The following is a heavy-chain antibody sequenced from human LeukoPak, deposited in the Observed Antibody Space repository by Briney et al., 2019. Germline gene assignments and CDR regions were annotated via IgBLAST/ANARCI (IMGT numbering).Heavy chain of an antibody. Sequence: GGSLRLSCAASGFTFSSYSMNWVRRAPGKGLEWVSSISSSSSYIYCADSVKGRFTISRDNAKNSLYLQMNSLRAEDTAVYYCARVGLRIAAFDYWGQGTLVTVSS. J-gene: IGHJ4*02. D-gene: IGHD6-13*01. CDR1: GFTFSSYS. CDR2: ISSSSSYI. V-gene: IGHV3-21*01. CDR3: ARVGLRIAAFDY.